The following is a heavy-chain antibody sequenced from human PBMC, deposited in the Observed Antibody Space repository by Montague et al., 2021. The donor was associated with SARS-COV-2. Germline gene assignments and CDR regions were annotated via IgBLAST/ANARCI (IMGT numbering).Heavy chain of an antibody. CDR1: GGSISSSNYY. CDR3: ACPTYYYDSSGSDAFDI. CDR2: IYYSGST. Sequence: SETLSLTCTVSGGSISSSNYYWGWIRQPPGKGLEWIGSIYYSGSTYYNPSLKSRVTISVDTSKNQFSLKLSSVTAADTAVYYCACPTYYYDSSGSDAFDIWGQGTMVTVSS. J-gene: IGHJ3*02. D-gene: IGHD3-22*01. V-gene: IGHV4-39*01.